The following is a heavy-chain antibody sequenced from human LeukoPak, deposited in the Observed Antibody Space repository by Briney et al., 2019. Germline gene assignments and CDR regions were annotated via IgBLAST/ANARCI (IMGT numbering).Heavy chain of an antibody. CDR3: ARTVAVYQLLFGPWFDP. CDR2: ISSYNGNI. D-gene: IGHD2-2*01. CDR1: GYTFTSSG. J-gene: IGHJ5*02. Sequence: ASVKVSCKASGYTFTSSGISWVRQAPGQGLEGIGWISSYNGNINYAQNLQGRVTMTTDTSTSTAYMDLESLRSDDTAVYYCARTVAVYQLLFGPWFDPWGQGTLVTVSS. V-gene: IGHV1-18*01.